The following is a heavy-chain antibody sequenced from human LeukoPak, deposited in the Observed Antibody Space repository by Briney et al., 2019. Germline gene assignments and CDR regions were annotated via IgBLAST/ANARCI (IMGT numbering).Heavy chain of an antibody. J-gene: IGHJ6*03. CDR1: GGTFSSYA. CDR2: IIPIFGTA. Sequence: GASVKVSCKASGGTFSSYAISWVRQAPGQGLEWMGGIIPIFGTANYAQKFQGRVTITTDESTSTAYMELSSLRSEDTAVYYCARDNGRGRGWFYYYYYMDVWGKGTTVTVSS. V-gene: IGHV1-69*05. D-gene: IGHD3-10*01. CDR3: ARDNGRGRGWFYYYYYMDV.